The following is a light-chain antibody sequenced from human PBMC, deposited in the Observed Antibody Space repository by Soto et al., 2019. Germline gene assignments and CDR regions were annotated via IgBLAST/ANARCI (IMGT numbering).Light chain of an antibody. J-gene: IGLJ3*02. CDR2: DVT. CDR1: SSDVGGYNY. CDR3: NSFARSSHLV. V-gene: IGLV2-14*01. Sequence: QSALTQPASVSGSPGQSITISCTGTSSDVGGYNYVSWYQQHPGKAPKLLLYDVTNRPSVVSNRFSGSKSGNTASRTISGLQAEDEADYYCNSFARSSHLVFGGGTKLTVL.